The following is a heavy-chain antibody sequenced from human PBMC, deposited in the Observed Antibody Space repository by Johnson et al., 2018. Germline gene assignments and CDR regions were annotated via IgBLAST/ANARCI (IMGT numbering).Heavy chain of an antibody. CDR3: ARATYYYDSSGEVEYFQH. V-gene: IGHV1-69*12. CDR1: GGTLSSYA. Sequence: QVQLVQSGAEVKKPGSSVKVSCKASGGTLSSYAASWVRQAPGQGLEWMGGIIPIFGTTTYAQKFQGRVTITADESTSTAYMELSSLRSEDTAVYYCARATYYYDSSGEVEYFQHWGQGTLVTVSS. J-gene: IGHJ1*01. D-gene: IGHD3-22*01. CDR2: IIPIFGTT.